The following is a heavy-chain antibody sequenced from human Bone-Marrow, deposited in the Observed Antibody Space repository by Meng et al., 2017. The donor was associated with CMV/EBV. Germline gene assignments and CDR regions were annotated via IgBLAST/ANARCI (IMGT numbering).Heavy chain of an antibody. Sequence: ASVKVSFMASGYTFTGYYMHWVRQAPGQGLEWMGWINPYSGGTNYAQKFQGRVTMTRDTFISKAYMEMSRLRSDDTAVYYCATISKGYYYYGMDVWGQGTTVTVSS. V-gene: IGHV1-2*02. CDR2: INPYSGGT. CDR1: GYTFTGYY. CDR3: ATISKGYYYYGMDV. D-gene: IGHD3-9*01. J-gene: IGHJ6*02.